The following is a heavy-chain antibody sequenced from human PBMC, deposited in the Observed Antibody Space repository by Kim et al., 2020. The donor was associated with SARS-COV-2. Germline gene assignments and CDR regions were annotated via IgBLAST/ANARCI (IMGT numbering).Heavy chain of an antibody. CDR3: ARYNYGMDV. CDR2: FGTA. Sequence: FGTANDAQRFQGRVTITADESSSTAYMELTSLRSEDTAVYYCARYNYGMDVWGQGTTVTVSS. J-gene: IGHJ6*02. V-gene: IGHV1-69*01.